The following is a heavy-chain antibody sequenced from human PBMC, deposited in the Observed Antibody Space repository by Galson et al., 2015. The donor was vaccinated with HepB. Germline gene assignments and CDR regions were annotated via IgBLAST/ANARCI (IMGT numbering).Heavy chain of an antibody. CDR3: ARAVGFGEFDY. V-gene: IGHV3-11*05. D-gene: IGHD3-10*01. CDR1: GFTFSDYY. J-gene: IGHJ4*02. CDR2: ISSSSSYT. Sequence: SLRLSCAASGFTFSDYYMSWIRQAPGKGLEWVSYISSSSSYTNYADSVKGRFTISRDNAKNSLYLQMNSLRAEDTAVYYCARAVGFGEFDYWGQGTLVTVSS.